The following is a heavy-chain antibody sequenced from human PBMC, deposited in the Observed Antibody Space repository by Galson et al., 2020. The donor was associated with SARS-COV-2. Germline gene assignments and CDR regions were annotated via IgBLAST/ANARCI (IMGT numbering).Heavy chain of an antibody. V-gene: IGHV1-18*04. D-gene: IGHD1-1*01. Sequence: GESLKISCEASGYIFTNYGIMWVRQATGQGLEWMGWITPYNGNTNYAQNFQGRVTMTTDTSTSTAYMELRSLRSDDTAVYYCARYITTGGNDSWGQGTLVTVSS. CDR2: ITPYNGNT. CDR1: GYIFTNYG. J-gene: IGHJ4*02. CDR3: ARYITTGGNDS.